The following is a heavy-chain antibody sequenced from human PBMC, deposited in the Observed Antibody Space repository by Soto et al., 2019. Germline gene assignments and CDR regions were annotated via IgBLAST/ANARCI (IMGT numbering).Heavy chain of an antibody. CDR2: VHGGGST. J-gene: IGHJ4*02. V-gene: IGHV3-53*01. Sequence: VQLVESGGGLIQPGGSLRLSCAASGFIVSNNHMTWVRQAAGKGLELVSFVHGGGSTSYADSVKGRFTISRDNSKNTLYLQMDSLRAEDTAIYYCAGRLTTAASLDYWGRGTLVTVSS. D-gene: IGHD3-16*01. CDR3: AGRLTTAASLDY. CDR1: GFIVSNNH.